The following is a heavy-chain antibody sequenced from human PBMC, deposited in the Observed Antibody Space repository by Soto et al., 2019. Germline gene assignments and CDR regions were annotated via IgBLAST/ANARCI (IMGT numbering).Heavy chain of an antibody. CDR2: INAGNGNT. Sequence: ASVKVSCKASGYTFTSYFMHWVRQAPGQRLEWMGWINAGNGNTKYSQKFQGRVTITRDTSASTAYMELSSLRSEDTAVYYCARAVAVAADFDYWGQGTLVTVSS. CDR3: ARAVAVAADFDY. CDR1: GYTFTSYF. J-gene: IGHJ4*02. V-gene: IGHV1-3*01. D-gene: IGHD6-19*01.